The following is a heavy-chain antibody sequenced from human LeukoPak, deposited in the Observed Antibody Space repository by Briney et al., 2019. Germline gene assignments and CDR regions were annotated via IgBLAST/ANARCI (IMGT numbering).Heavy chain of an antibody. D-gene: IGHD2-21*02. V-gene: IGHV4-30-2*01. CDR2: IYHSGST. CDR1: GGSISSGGYS. J-gene: IGHJ3*02. Sequence: SQTLSLTCAVSGGSISSGGYSWSWIQQPPGKGLEWIGYIYHSGSTYYNPSLKSRVTISVDRSKNQFSLKLSSVTAADTAVYYCARGEGIVVVTTRRAFDIWGQGTMVTVSS. CDR3: ARGEGIVVVTTRRAFDI.